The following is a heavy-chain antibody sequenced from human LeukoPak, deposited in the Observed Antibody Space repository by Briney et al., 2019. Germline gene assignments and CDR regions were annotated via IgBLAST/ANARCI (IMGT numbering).Heavy chain of an antibody. CDR3: ARRRDLYSGSYYPFDY. CDR1: GYSFTSYW. J-gene: IGHJ4*02. Sequence: GESLKISCQGSGYSFTSYWIGWVRQMPGKGLKWMGIIYPGDSDARYSPSLQGQVTISADKSISTAYLQWSSLKASDTAMYYCARRRDLYSGSYYPFDYWGQGTLVTVSS. D-gene: IGHD1-26*01. V-gene: IGHV5-51*01. CDR2: IYPGDSDA.